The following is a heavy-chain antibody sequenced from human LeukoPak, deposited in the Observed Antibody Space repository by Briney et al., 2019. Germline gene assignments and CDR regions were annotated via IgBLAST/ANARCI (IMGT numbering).Heavy chain of an antibody. V-gene: IGHV4-4*07. Sequence: SETLSLTCTVSGGSISSYYWSWIRQPAGKGLEWIGRIYTSGSTNYNPSLKSRVTMSVDTSKNQFSLKLSSVTAADTAVYYCARVRATGYILYFDYWGQGTLVTVSS. CDR3: ARVRATGYILYFDY. CDR2: IYTSGST. J-gene: IGHJ4*02. CDR1: GGSISSYY. D-gene: IGHD3-9*01.